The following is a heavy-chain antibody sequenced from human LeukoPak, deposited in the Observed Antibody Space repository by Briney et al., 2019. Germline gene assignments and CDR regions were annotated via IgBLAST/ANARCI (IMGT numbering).Heavy chain of an antibody. CDR3: ARDLEYTTSGERLDD. Sequence: GASVKVSCKASGYIFTSYYMQWVRQAPGHGLEWVGVIYTRDGGTVYAQSLQGRVTVTRDLSTSTVYMELSNLRSEDTAVYYCARDLEYTTSGERLDDWGQGTQVTVSS. J-gene: IGHJ4*02. V-gene: IGHV1-46*01. D-gene: IGHD3-10*01. CDR1: GYIFTSYY. CDR2: IYTRDGGT.